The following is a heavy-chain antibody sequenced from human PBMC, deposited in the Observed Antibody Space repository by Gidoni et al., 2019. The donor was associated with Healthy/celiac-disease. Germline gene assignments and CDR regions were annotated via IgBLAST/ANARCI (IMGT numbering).Heavy chain of an antibody. Sequence: GRSLRLSCAASGFTFSSYGRHWVRQAPGKGLEWVAVIWYDGSNTYYADSVKGRFTISRDNSKNTLYLQMNSLRAEDTAVYYCARVPLGTVTPYFDYWGQGTLVTVSS. D-gene: IGHD4-17*01. CDR3: ARVPLGTVTPYFDY. CDR1: GFTFSSYG. V-gene: IGHV3-33*01. J-gene: IGHJ4*02. CDR2: IWYDGSNT.